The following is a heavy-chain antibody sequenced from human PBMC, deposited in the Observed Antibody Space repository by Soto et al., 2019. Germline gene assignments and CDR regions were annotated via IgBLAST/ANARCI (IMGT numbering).Heavy chain of an antibody. CDR2: ISGSSDST. CDR3: ARRNSGWYFDL. D-gene: IGHD4-4*01. V-gene: IGHV3-23*01. J-gene: IGHJ2*01. CDR1: GFTFSSYA. Sequence: EVQLLESGGGLVQPGGSLRLSCAASGFTFSSYAMNWVRQAPGKGLQWVSVISGSSDSTYYADSVKGRFTISRDNSKNTLYLQMNSLRAEDTAVYYCARRNSGWYFDLWGRGTLVTVSS.